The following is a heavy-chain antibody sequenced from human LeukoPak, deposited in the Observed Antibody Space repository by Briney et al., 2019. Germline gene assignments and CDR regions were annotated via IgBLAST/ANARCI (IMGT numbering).Heavy chain of an antibody. CDR1: GGSISSYY. Sequence: SETLSLTRTVSGGSISSYYWSWIRQPPGKGLEWIGYIYYSGSTNYNPSLKSRVTISVDTSKNQFSLKLSSVTAADTAVYYCARAGTTVTYFDYWGQGTLVTVSS. CDR3: ARAGTTVTYFDY. CDR2: IYYSGST. D-gene: IGHD4-17*01. J-gene: IGHJ4*02. V-gene: IGHV4-59*01.